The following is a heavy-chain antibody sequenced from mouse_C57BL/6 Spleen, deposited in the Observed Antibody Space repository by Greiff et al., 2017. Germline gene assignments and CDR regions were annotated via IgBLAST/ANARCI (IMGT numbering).Heavy chain of an antibody. Sequence: QVQLQQPGAELVKPGASVKLSCTASGYTFTSYWMHWVKQRPGQGLEWIGMIHPVSGSTNYNEKFKSKATLTVDTSSSTACMQLSSLTSEDSAVYDGARSECGRWRYYGGGGWGKGGSVT. D-gene: IGHD1-1*02. CDR3: ARSECGRWRYYGGGG. J-gene: IGHJ4*01. CDR1: GYTFTSYW. V-gene: IGHV1-64*01. CDR2: IHPVSGST.